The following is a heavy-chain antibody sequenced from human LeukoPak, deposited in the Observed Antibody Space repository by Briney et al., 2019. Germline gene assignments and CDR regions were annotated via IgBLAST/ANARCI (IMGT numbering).Heavy chain of an antibody. J-gene: IGHJ4*02. CDR3: ARVSYYGSGSYYSGFYFDY. V-gene: IGHV4-4*07. D-gene: IGHD3-10*01. CDR2: IYTSGST. CDR1: GGSISSYY. Sequence: SETLSLTCTVSGGSISSYYWSWIRQPAGKGLEWIGRIYTSGSTNYNPSLKSRVTMSVDTSENQFSLKLSSVTAADTAVYYCARVSYYGSGSYYSGFYFDYWGQGTLVTVSS.